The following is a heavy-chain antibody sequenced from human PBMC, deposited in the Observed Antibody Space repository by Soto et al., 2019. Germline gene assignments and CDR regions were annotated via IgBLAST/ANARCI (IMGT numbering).Heavy chain of an antibody. J-gene: IGHJ4*02. CDR2: IIPIFGTA. D-gene: IGHD2-21*02. Sequence: SVKVSCKASGGTFSSYAISWVRQAPGQGREWMGGIIPIFGTANYAQKFQGRVTITADESTSTAYMELSSLRSEDTAVYYCARDLFAYCGGDCYPAGYWGQGTLVTVSS. CDR1: GGTFSSYA. V-gene: IGHV1-69*13. CDR3: ARDLFAYCGGDCYPAGY.